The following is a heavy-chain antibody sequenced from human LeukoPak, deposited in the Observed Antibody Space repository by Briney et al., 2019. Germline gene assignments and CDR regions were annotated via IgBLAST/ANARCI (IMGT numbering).Heavy chain of an antibody. CDR1: EYTFTGYY. CDR2: INPDSGGT. Sequence: GASVKVSCKASEYTFTGYYMHWVRQAPGQGLEWMGWINPDSGGTNYAQKFQGRVTMTRDTSISTAYMELSGLTSDDTAVYYCARDHGLNKRWFDPWGQGTLVTVSS. D-gene: IGHD1/OR15-1a*01. V-gene: IGHV1-2*02. J-gene: IGHJ5*02. CDR3: ARDHGLNKRWFDP.